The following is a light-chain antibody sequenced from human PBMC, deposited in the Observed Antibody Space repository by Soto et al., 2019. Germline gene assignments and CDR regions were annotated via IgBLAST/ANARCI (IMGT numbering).Light chain of an antibody. Sequence: DIQMTQSPSSLSASVGARVSITCRASEDIRTSLSWFQHKPGRAPKLLIYGASYMETGVPSRFRGSGSWTDFTLTISSLQPEDIATYYCHHYNNLPPFTFGPGTIVDI. CDR3: HHYNNLPPFT. CDR2: GAS. J-gene: IGKJ3*01. V-gene: IGKV1-33*01. CDR1: EDIRTS.